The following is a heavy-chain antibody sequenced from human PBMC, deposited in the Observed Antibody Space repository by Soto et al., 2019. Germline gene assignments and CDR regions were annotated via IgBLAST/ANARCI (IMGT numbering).Heavy chain of an antibody. V-gene: IGHV4-4*02. CDR1: GFTLSIYY. CDR2: IYHSGST. D-gene: IGHD6-19*01. J-gene: IGHJ5*01. Sequence: GSLRLSCEASGFTLSIYYMNWVRQPPGKGLEWIGEIYHSGSTNYNPSLKSRVTIAVDKSKNQFSLKLSSVTAADTAVYYCARVPYTSGWYGDWFDSWGQGTLVTVSS. CDR3: ARVPYTSGWYGDWFDS.